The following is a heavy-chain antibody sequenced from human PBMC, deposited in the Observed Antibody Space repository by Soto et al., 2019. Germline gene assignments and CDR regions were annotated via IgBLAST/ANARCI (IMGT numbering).Heavy chain of an antibody. J-gene: IGHJ4*02. CDR2: ISAYNGNT. CDR1: GYTFTSYG. D-gene: IGHD3-3*01. Sequence: ASVKVSCKASGYTFTSYGISWVRQAPGQGLEWMGWISAYNGNTNYAQKLQGRVTMTTDTSTGTAYMELRSLRSDDTAVYYCARDSPGRITIFGVVTDAFDYWGQGTLVTVSS. CDR3: ARDSPGRITIFGVVTDAFDY. V-gene: IGHV1-18*01.